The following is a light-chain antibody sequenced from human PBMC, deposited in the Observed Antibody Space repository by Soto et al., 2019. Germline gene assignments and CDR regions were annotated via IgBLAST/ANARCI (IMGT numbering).Light chain of an antibody. CDR1: QGISSY. Sequence: AIRMTQSPSSLSASTGDSVTITCRASQGISSYLAWYQQKPGKAPKLLIYAASTLQSGVPSRFSGSASGTDFTLTISCLQSEDFATYYCQLYYSYPRTFGQGTKVEL. CDR2: AAS. J-gene: IGKJ1*01. CDR3: QLYYSYPRT. V-gene: IGKV1-8*01.